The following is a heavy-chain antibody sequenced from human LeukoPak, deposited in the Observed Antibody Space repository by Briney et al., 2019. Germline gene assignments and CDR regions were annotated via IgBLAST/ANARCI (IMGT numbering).Heavy chain of an antibody. CDR2: VYYSGST. CDR1: GTSIKNYY. CDR3: ATSLYGDYEADF. D-gene: IGHD4-17*01. V-gene: IGHV4-59*01. J-gene: IGHJ4*02. Sequence: PSETLSLTCTFSGTSIKNYYWSWIRQPPGKRLEWIGYVYYSGSTSYNPALESRVSISDGTSGNQVLLWLTSVTAADTAVYFCATSLYGDYEADFWGPGILVTVSS.